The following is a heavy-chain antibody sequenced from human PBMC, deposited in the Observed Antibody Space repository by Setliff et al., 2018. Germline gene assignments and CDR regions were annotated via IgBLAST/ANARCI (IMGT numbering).Heavy chain of an antibody. J-gene: IGHJ4*02. V-gene: IGHV4-4*08. D-gene: IGHD6-19*01. CDR1: GGGSINNYY. CDR3: ARGNSRSSVWYVVPHFDY. CDR2: IQTSGTT. Sequence: SETLSLTCTVSGGGSINNYYWSWIRQPPGKGLEWIGYIQTSGTTNYNPSLKSRVTISVDTSKNQFPLRLKSVTAADTAVYYCARGNSRSSVWYVVPHFDYWGQGTLVTVSS.